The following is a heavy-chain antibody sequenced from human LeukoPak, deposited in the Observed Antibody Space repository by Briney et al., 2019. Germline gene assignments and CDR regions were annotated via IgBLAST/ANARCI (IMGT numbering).Heavy chain of an antibody. CDR1: GFSVSRNY. Sequence: PGGSLRLSCAASGFSVSRNYMSWVRQAPGKGLEWVSAISGSGGSTYYADSVKGRFTISRDNSKNTLYLQMNSLRAEDTAVYYCANHYYDSRWASAYWGQGTLVTVSS. D-gene: IGHD3-22*01. CDR3: ANHYYDSRWASAY. CDR2: ISGSGGST. J-gene: IGHJ4*02. V-gene: IGHV3-23*01.